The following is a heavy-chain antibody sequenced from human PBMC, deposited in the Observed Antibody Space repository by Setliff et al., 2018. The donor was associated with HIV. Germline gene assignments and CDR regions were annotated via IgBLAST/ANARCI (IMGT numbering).Heavy chain of an antibody. D-gene: IGHD2-15*01. Sequence: PSETLSLTCAVYGGSFSSYYWSWIRQPPGKGLEWIGYIGYNGDTSYNPSLNSRVTLSVDRSKNQFSLKLSSVSAADTAVYFCARWGASGGRPDWHAFDMWGQGTMVTVSS. J-gene: IGHJ3*02. CDR2: IGYNGDT. CDR1: GGSFSSYY. V-gene: IGHV4-59*01. CDR3: ARWGASGGRPDWHAFDM.